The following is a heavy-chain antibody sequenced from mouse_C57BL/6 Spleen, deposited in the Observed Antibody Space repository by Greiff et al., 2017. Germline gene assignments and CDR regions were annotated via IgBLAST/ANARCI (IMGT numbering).Heavy chain of an antibody. D-gene: IGHD2-5*01. CDR3: ARSPYSNYNYFDY. V-gene: IGHV1-81*01. CDR1: GYTFTSYG. Sequence: VQLQQSGAELARPGASVKLSCKASGYTFTSYGISWVKQSTGQGLEWIGEIYPRSGNTYYNEKFKGKATLTADKSSSTAYMELRSLTSEDSAVYFCARSPYSNYNYFDYWGQGTTLTVSS. J-gene: IGHJ2*01. CDR2: IYPRSGNT.